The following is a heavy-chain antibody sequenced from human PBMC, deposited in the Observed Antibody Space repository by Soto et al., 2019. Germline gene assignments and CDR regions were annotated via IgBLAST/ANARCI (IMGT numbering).Heavy chain of an antibody. Sequence: GESRKISGHSSGYSFTSNWIGWVRQMPGKGLEWMGIINPADSDIKYSPSFQGQVTISADKSIGTAYLQWSSLKASDTAMYYCARHQRDDASRKIDCWGQGTLVTVSS. CDR2: INPADSDI. V-gene: IGHV5-51*01. CDR3: ARHQRDDASRKIDC. CDR1: GYSFTSNW. D-gene: IGHD3-16*01. J-gene: IGHJ4*02.